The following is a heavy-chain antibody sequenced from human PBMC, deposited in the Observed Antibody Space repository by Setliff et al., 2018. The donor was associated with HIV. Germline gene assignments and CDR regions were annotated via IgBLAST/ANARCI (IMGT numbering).Heavy chain of an antibody. V-gene: IGHV1-46*01. CDR1: GYTFTNFY. J-gene: IGHJ4*02. CDR2: INPSDDSR. CDR3: ARGDRELHYFDWPRAGVDF. D-gene: IGHD3-9*01. Sequence: VTVSCKASGYTFTNFYMHWVRQAPGQGLEWMGIINPSDDSRTYAQKFQGRVTMTRDTSTSTVYMELSSLRSEDTAVYYCARGDRELHYFDWPRAGVDFWGQGTLVTVSS.